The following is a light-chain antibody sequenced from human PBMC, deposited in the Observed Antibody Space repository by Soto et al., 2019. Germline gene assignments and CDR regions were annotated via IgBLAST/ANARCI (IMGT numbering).Light chain of an antibody. V-gene: IGKV4-1*01. CDR2: WAS. CDR3: QQYYSIPYT. Sequence: DIVMTQSPDSLAVSLGERATINCKSSQSVLYSSNNKNYITWYQQKAGQPPKLLIYWASTRESGVPDRFSGSGSGTDFTLTISSLQAEDVAVYYFQQYYSIPYTFGQGTKLEI. J-gene: IGKJ2*01. CDR1: QSVLYSSNNKNY.